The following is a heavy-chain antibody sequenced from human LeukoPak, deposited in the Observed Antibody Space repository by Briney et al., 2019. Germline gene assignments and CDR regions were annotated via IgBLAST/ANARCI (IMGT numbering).Heavy chain of an antibody. CDR3: ARDLSSGWNDY. Sequence: ASVKVSCKASGYTFTTYYMHWVRQAPGQGLEWMGWINAYKRSTSYTQKFQGRVTMTTDTSTSTAYMELKSLRSDDTAVCYCARDLSSGWNDYWGQGTLVTVSS. V-gene: IGHV1-18*04. D-gene: IGHD6-19*01. CDR2: INAYKRST. CDR1: GYTFTTYY. J-gene: IGHJ4*02.